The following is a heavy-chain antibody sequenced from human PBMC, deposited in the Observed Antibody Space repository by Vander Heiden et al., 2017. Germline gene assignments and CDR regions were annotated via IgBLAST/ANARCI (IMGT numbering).Heavy chain of an antibody. J-gene: IGHJ4*02. Sequence: EVRLLESGGTLLQRGGSLRLSCAASGFRFSNSAMSWVRQAPGKGLEWVSAIGGSGGSIYYADSVKGRFTISRDNSRNTLSLQMTSLRAEDTAVYYCAKDQGKYDFWSGYSLFENWGQGTLVTVSS. V-gene: IGHV3-23*01. CDR1: GFRFSNSA. CDR3: AKDQGKYDFWSGYSLFEN. D-gene: IGHD3-3*01. CDR2: IGGSGGSI.